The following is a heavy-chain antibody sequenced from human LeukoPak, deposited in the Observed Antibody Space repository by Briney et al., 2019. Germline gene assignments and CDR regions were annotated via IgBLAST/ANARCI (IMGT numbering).Heavy chain of an antibody. V-gene: IGHV1-2*06. CDR1: GYTFTGYY. Sequence: ASVKVSCKASGYTFTGYYMHWVRQAPGQGLEWMGRINPNSGGTNYAQKFQGRVTMTRDTSISTAYMELSRLRSDDTAVYYCAREADYYDISGYPITGYWGQGTLVTVSS. J-gene: IGHJ4*02. CDR3: AREADYYDISGYPITGY. CDR2: INPNSGGT. D-gene: IGHD3-22*01.